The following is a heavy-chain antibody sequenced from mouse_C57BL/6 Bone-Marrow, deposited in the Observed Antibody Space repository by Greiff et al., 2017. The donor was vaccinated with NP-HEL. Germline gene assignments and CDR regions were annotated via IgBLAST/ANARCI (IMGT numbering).Heavy chain of an antibody. CDR3: ARKGLYYYGLYWYFDV. CDR1: GFTFSSYG. V-gene: IGHV5-6*01. CDR2: ISSGGSYT. J-gene: IGHJ1*03. Sequence: DVQLVESGGDLVKPGGSLKLSCAASGFTFSSYGMSWVRQTPDKRLEWVATISSGGSYTYYPDSVKGRFTISRDNAKNTLYLQMSSLKSEDTAMYYCARKGLYYYGLYWYFDVWGTGTTVTVSS. D-gene: IGHD1-1*01.